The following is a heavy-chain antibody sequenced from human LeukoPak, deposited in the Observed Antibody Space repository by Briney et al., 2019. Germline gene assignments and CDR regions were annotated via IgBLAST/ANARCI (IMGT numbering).Heavy chain of an antibody. CDR3: ARGGYCSSTSCHAFKLNCYYMDV. Sequence: SETLSLTCTVSGGSISSSSYYWGWIRQPPGKGLEWIGSIYYSGSTYYNPSLKSRVTISVDTSKNQFSLKLSSVTAADTAVYYCARGGYCSSTSCHAFKLNCYYMDVWGKGTTVTISS. CDR1: GGSISSSSYY. V-gene: IGHV4-39*07. D-gene: IGHD2-2*01. CDR2: IYYSGST. J-gene: IGHJ6*03.